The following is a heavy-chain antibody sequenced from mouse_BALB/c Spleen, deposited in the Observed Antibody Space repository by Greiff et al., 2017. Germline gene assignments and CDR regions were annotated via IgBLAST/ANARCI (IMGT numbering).Heavy chain of an antibody. CDR1: GFTFSSYT. V-gene: IGHV5-12-2*01. CDR2: ISNGGGST. J-gene: IGHJ4*01. D-gene: IGHD1-1*01. Sequence: EVQLVESGGGLVQPGGSLKLSCAASGFTFSSYTMSWVRQTPEKRLEWVAYISNGGGSTYYPDTVKGRFTISRDNAKNTLYLQISSLKSEDTAMYYCAGDYGRSRYDAMDYWGQGTLVTVSS. CDR3: AGDYGRSRYDAMDY.